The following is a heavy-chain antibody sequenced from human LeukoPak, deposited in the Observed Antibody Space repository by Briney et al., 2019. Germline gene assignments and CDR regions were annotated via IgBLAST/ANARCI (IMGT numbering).Heavy chain of an antibody. CDR3: ARLVGGTVDY. V-gene: IGHV5-10-1*01. CDR2: IDPSDSYT. CDR1: GYNFTGYW. D-gene: IGHD1-26*01. Sequence: GESPKISCKGSGYNFTGYWISWVRQMPGKGLEWMGRIDPSDSYTNYSPSFQGHVTISADKSISTAYLQCSSLKASDTAMYYCARLVGGTVDYWGQGTLVTVSS. J-gene: IGHJ4*02.